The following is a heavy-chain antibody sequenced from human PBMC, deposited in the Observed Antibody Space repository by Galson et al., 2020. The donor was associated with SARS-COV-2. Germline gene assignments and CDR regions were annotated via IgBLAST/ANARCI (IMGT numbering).Heavy chain of an antibody. CDR2: INSDGSST. D-gene: IGHD3-3*01. Sequence: TGGSLRLSCAASGFTFRNNWMHWVRQAPGKGLVWVSLINSDGSSTDYADSVKGRFSISRDNAEKTLYLQMNSLRADDTAVYYCALHDYDFWSGYSRGFQRWGQGTLVTVSS. J-gene: IGHJ1*01. V-gene: IGHV3-74*01. CDR3: ALHDYDFWSGYSRGFQR. CDR1: GFTFRNNW.